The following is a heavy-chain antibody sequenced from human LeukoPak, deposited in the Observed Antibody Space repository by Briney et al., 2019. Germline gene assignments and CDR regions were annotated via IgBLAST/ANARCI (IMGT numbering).Heavy chain of an antibody. CDR1: GGTFSSYA. V-gene: IGHV1-69*13. J-gene: IGHJ6*02. CDR2: IIPIFGTA. Sequence: GASVKVSCKASGGTFSSYAISWVRQAPGQGLEWMGGIIPIFGTANYAQKFQGRVTITADESTSTAYMELSSLRSDDTAVYYCARGGGSYFYYYYGMDVWGQGTTVTVSS. CDR3: ARGGGSYFYYYYGMDV. D-gene: IGHD1-26*01.